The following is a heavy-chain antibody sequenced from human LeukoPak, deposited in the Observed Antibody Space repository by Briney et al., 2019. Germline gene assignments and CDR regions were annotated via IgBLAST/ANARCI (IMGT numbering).Heavy chain of an antibody. Sequence: ASVKVSCKASGYTFTSYAITWVRQAPGQGLEWMGGIIPISGTTNYAQKFQGRVTFTADESTSTAYMELSSLRSEDTALYYCARKLRLGGNWFDPWGQGTLVTVSS. CDR2: IIPISGTT. J-gene: IGHJ5*02. CDR3: ARKLRLGGNWFDP. V-gene: IGHV1-69*13. CDR1: GYTFTSYA. D-gene: IGHD1-26*01.